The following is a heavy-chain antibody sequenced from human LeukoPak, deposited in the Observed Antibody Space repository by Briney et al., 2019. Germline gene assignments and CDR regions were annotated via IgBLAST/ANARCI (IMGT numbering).Heavy chain of an antibody. CDR1: GFIFNSYA. Sequence: GGSLRRSCAASGFIFNSYAMSWVRQAPGKGLEWVSGISGSGGTTFYADSVKGRFTISRDNSKNTLYLQMNSLRAEDTAVYYCAKPAVSGWYGFDPWGQGTLVTVSS. V-gene: IGHV3-23*01. CDR2: ISGSGGTT. D-gene: IGHD6-19*01. CDR3: AKPAVSGWYGFDP. J-gene: IGHJ5*02.